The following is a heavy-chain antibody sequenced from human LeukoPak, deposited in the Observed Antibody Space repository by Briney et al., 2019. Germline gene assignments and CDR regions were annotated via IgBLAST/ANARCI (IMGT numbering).Heavy chain of an antibody. Sequence: GGSLRLSCAASGFTFSNYWMSWVRQAPGKGLEWVANINQGESEKYYLASVKGRFTISRDNAKNSLYLQMNTLRAEDTAVYYCARVRVSSYYGMDIWGQGTTVTVSS. CDR1: GFTFSNYW. V-gene: IGHV3-7*05. D-gene: IGHD2/OR15-2a*01. CDR3: ARVRVSSYYGMDI. CDR2: INQGESEK. J-gene: IGHJ6*02.